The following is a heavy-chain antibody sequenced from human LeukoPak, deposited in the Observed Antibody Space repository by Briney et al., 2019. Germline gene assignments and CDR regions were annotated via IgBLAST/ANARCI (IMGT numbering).Heavy chain of an antibody. CDR3: TKDWWFGESWVFQH. Sequence: GGSLRLSCAASGFTFADYGMTWVRQAPGKGLEWVSGINWNGGSTDYADSVKGRFTISRDNAKNSLYLQLNSLRAEDTAVYYCTKDWWFGESWVFQHWGQGTLVTVSS. J-gene: IGHJ1*01. CDR2: INWNGGST. D-gene: IGHD3-10*01. V-gene: IGHV3-20*04. CDR1: GFTFADYG.